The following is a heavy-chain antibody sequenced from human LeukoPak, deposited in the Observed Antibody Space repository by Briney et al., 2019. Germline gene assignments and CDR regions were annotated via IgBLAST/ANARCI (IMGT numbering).Heavy chain of an antibody. CDR3: ARDRLAVSADSFWFDP. CDR2: ISYDGSNK. CDR1: GFTFSSYA. J-gene: IGHJ5*02. Sequence: GRSLRLSCAASGFTFSSYAMHWVRQAPGKGLEWVTVISYDGSNKYYADSVKGRFTISRDNSKNTLYLQINSLRAEDTAVYYCARDRLAVSADSFWFDPWGQGTLVTASS. V-gene: IGHV3-30*04. D-gene: IGHD6-19*01.